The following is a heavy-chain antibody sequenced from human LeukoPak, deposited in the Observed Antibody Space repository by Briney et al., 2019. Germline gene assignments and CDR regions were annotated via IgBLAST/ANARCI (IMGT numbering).Heavy chain of an antibody. CDR2: ISSSGSTI. J-gene: IGHJ4*02. D-gene: IGHD5-18*01. V-gene: IGHV3-11*01. CDR1: GFTFSDYY. CDR3: ARQYSYGSRAFDY. Sequence: GGSLRLSCAASGFTFSDYYMNWIRQAPGKGLEWVSYISSSGSTIYYADSVKGRFTISRDNAKNSLYLQMNSLRAEDTAVYCCARQYSYGSRAFDYWGQGTLVTVSS.